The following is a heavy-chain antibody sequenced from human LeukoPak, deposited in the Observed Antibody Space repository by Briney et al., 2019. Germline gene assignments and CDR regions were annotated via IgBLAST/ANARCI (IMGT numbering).Heavy chain of an antibody. CDR3: AKERAPKYGSGAY. J-gene: IGHJ4*02. D-gene: IGHD3-10*01. V-gene: IGHV3-7*01. CDR2: IKQDGSEK. Sequence: GGSLRLSCAASGFTFSSYWMSWVRQAPGKGLEWVANIKQDGSEKYYVDSVKGRFTISRDNAKNSLYLQMNSLRAEDTAVYYCAKERAPKYGSGAYWGQGTLVTVSS. CDR1: GFTFSSYW.